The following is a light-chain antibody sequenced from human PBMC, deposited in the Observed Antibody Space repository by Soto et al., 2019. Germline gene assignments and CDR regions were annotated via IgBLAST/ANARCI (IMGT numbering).Light chain of an antibody. Sequence: QSVLTQPASVSGSAGQSIAISCTGTSSDVGGYNYVSWYQQHPGKAPKLLLSEVSKRPSGVSDRFSGSKSGNTASLTISGPQPQDEADHYCSSFTSDYTFVFGTGTKVTV. V-gene: IGLV2-14*01. J-gene: IGLJ1*01. CDR1: SSDVGGYNY. CDR2: EVS. CDR3: SSFTSDYTFV.